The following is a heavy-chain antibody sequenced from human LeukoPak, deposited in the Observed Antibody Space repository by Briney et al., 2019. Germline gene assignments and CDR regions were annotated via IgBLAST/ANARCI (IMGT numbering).Heavy chain of an antibody. D-gene: IGHD5-12*01. V-gene: IGHV7-4-1*02. CDR1: GYTFTNYA. Sequence: ASVKVSCKASGYTFTNYAMNWVRQAPGQGLEWMGWINTNTGNPTYAQGFTGRFVFSLDTSVSTAYLQISSLKAEDTAVYYCARDGGDVDIVAFDYWGQGTLVTVSS. J-gene: IGHJ4*02. CDR3: ARDGGDVDIVAFDY. CDR2: INTNTGNP.